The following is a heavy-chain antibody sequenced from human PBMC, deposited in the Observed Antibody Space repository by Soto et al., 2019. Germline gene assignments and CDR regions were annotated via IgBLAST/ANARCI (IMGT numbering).Heavy chain of an antibody. V-gene: IGHV1-3*01. CDR3: ARDVAAADY. D-gene: IGHD6-13*01. J-gene: IGHJ4*02. CDR2: INAGNGNT. CDR1: GYTFTSCG. Sequence: ASVKVSCKASGYTFTSCGISWVRQAPGQRLEWMGWINAGNGNTKYSQKFQGRVTITRDTSASTAYMELSSLRSEDTAVYYCARDVAAADYWGQGALVTVSS.